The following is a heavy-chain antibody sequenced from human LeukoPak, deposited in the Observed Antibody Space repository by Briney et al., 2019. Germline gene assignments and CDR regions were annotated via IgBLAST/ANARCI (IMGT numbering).Heavy chain of an antibody. Sequence: SSETLSLTCTVSGGSISNYYWSWIRRPAGKGLEWIGRIYNGGIITYNPSLKSRVTMSIDTSNNQFSLRLRFVTAADTAVYYCARDSGTTGEVKFDPWGQGTLVTVSS. CDR2: IYNGGII. V-gene: IGHV4-4*07. CDR1: GGSISNYY. CDR3: ARDSGTTGEVKFDP. D-gene: IGHD3-10*01. J-gene: IGHJ5*02.